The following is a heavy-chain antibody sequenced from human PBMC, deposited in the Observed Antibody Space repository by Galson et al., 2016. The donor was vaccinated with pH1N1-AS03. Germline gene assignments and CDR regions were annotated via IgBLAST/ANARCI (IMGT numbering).Heavy chain of an antibody. Sequence: SVKVSCKASGYSFINYAIHWVRQAPGQRLEWMGWLNSTSGNTEYSQKFQGRVTITRDTSASTASMELGSLRSEDTAGYYCAKVGIVISSGWYGRFDFWGQGSLVTVSS. CDR2: LNSTSGNT. CDR3: AKVGIVISSGWYGRFDF. J-gene: IGHJ4*02. CDR1: GYSFINYA. V-gene: IGHV1-3*01. D-gene: IGHD6-19*01.